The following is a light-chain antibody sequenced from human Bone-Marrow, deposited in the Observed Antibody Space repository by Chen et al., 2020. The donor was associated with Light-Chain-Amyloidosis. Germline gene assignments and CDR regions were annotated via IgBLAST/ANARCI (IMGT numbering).Light chain of an antibody. CDR2: GSS. Sequence: EIVLTQSPGTLSLSPGEGANLSCRASQTISSNYLTWYQQKFGQAPRLLIYGSSSRATGIPDRFTGSGSGTDFTLTINRLEPEDFAMYCCQQYGTSPLSSGGGTKVEIK. CDR1: QTISSNY. CDR3: QQYGTSPLS. V-gene: IGKV3-20*01. J-gene: IGKJ4*01.